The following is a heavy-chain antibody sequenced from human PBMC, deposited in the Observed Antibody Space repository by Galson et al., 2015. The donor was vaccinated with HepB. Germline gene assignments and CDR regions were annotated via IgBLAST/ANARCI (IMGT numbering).Heavy chain of an antibody. CDR3: ARGSKSLLWFGELKPDGDY. V-gene: IGHV3-33*01. D-gene: IGHD3-10*01. CDR2: IWYDGSNK. Sequence: SLRLSCAASGFTFSSYGMHWVRQAPGKGLEWVAVIWYDGSNKYYADSVKGRFTISRDNSKNTLYLQMNSLRAEDTAVYYCARGSKSLLWFGELKPDGDYWGQGTLVTVFS. J-gene: IGHJ4*02. CDR1: GFTFSSYG.